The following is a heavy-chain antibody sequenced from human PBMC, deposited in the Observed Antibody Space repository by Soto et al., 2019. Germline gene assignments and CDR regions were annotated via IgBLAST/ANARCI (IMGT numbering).Heavy chain of an antibody. CDR2: INHSGNT. D-gene: IGHD1-26*01. J-gene: IGHJ4*02. CDR3: ARHHVRGRTIAGAAEF. CDR1: GGSLSGYY. V-gene: IGHV4-34*01. Sequence: QVQLQQWGAGLLKPSETLSLTCAVYGGSLSGYYWSWIRQPPGKALEWLGEINHSGNTNYNPSLKSRVTISVDTSKNQLFLNRSSVTAADTAMYYCARHHVRGRTIAGAAEFWGQGTLVTVSS.